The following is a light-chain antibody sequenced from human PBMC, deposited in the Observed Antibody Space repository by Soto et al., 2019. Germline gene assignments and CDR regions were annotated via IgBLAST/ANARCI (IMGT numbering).Light chain of an antibody. CDR2: WAS. CDR3: QQYYTTPPWT. Sequence: DIVMTRSPDSLTLTLGELSPNNCRWSQSCVYRFRNKNYLGWFQQKPGQPPRLLIYWASTRESGVYDRFSGSGSGTDFTLNINTLQAEDVAVYYCQQYYTTPPWTVAQGTKV. V-gene: IGKV4-1*01. J-gene: IGKJ1*01. CDR1: QSCVYRFRNKNY.